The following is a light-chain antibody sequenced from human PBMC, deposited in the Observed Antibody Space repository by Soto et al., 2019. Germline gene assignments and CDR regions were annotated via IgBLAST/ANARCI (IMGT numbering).Light chain of an antibody. CDR3: CSYAGTSTYVI. J-gene: IGLJ2*01. CDR1: SSDVGSYNL. CDR2: EGS. V-gene: IGLV2-23*01. Sequence: QSALTQPASVSGSRGQSITISCSRTSSDVGSYNLVSWYQQHPGKAPKLIIYEGSKWPSGISNRFSGSKSGKTASLTISGLQAEDEADYYCCSYAGTSTYVIFGGGTKLTVL.